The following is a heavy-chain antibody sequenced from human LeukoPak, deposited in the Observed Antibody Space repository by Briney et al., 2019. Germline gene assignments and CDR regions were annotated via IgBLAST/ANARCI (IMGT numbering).Heavy chain of an antibody. J-gene: IGHJ5*02. Sequence: PGGSLRLSCAASGFTFSSYGVHWVRQAPGKGLEWVAVVSYEGSTVYNADSVKGRFTISRDNSKNTLYLQMNSLRVEDTAVYYCTKEGLGSGTFSAWFDLWGQGTLVTVSS. CDR2: VSYEGSTV. CDR3: TKEGLGSGTFSAWFDL. D-gene: IGHD3-10*01. CDR1: GFTFSSYG. V-gene: IGHV3-30*18.